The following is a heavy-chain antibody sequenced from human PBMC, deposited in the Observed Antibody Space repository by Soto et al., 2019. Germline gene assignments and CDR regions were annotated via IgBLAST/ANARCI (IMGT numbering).Heavy chain of an antibody. CDR3: ASLNDYGGNSPS. CDR2: IYYSGST. V-gene: IGHV4-39*01. D-gene: IGHD4-17*01. CDR1: GGSISSSSYY. J-gene: IGHJ5*02. Sequence: SETLSLTCTVSGGSISSSSYYWGWIRQPPGKGLEWIGSIYYSGSTYYNPSLKSRVTISVDTSKNQFSLKLSSVTAADTAVYYCASLNDYGGNSPSWGQGTLVTVSS.